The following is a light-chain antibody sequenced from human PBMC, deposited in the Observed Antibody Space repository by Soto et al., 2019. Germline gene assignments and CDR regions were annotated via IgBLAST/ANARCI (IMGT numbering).Light chain of an antibody. CDR2: EVS. Sequence: QSALTQPPSASGSPGQSVTISCTGTSSDVGGYNYVSWYRQHPGKAPKLKIYEVSKRPSGVTDRFSGSKSGNTASLTVSGLLADDEADYHRSSYAGSHVVFGGEEQLTVL. CDR3: SSYAGSHVV. J-gene: IGLJ2*01. CDR1: SSDVGGYNY. V-gene: IGLV2-8*01.